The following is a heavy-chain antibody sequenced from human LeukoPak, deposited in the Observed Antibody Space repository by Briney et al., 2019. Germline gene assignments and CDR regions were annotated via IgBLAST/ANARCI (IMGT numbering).Heavy chain of an antibody. Sequence: ASVKVSCKASGYTFTSYAMNWVRQAPGQGLEWMGWINTNTGNPTYVQGFTGRFVFSLDTSISTAYLQISSLKAEDTAVYYCARDRSARLLVVPAALGWFDPWGQGTLVTVSS. CDR3: ARDRSARLLVVPAALGWFDP. D-gene: IGHD2-2*01. V-gene: IGHV7-4-1*02. CDR2: INTNTGNP. CDR1: GYTFTSYA. J-gene: IGHJ5*02.